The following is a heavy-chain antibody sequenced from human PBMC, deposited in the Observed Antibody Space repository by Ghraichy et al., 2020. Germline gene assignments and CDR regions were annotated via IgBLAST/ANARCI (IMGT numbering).Heavy chain of an antibody. D-gene: IGHD3-10*01. CDR3: ASGGGYYYGSGSNYEWFDP. V-gene: IGHV4-30-2*01. Sequence: SETLSLTCAVSGGSISSGGYSWSWIRQPPGKGLEWIGYIYHSGSTYYNPSLKSRVTISVDRSKNQFSLKLSSVTAADTAVYYCASGGGYYYGSGSNYEWFDPWGQGTLVTVSS. CDR1: GGSISSGGYS. CDR2: IYHSGST. J-gene: IGHJ5*02.